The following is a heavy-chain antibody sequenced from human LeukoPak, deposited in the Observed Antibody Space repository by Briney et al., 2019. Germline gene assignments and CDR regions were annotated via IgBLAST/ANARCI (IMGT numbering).Heavy chain of an antibody. V-gene: IGHV3-64D*06. CDR3: VKDREQWLVRHYFDY. J-gene: IGHJ4*02. CDR2: TSSNGGST. CDR1: GFTFSSYA. Sequence: GGSLRLSCSASGFTFSSYAMHWVRQAPGKGLEYVSATSSNGGSTYYADSVKGRFTISRDNSKNTLYLRMSSLRAEDTAVYYCVKDREQWLVRHYFDYWGQGTLVTVSS. D-gene: IGHD6-19*01.